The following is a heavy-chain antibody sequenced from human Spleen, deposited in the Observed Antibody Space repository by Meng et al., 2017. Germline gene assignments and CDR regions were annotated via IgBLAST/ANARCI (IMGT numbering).Heavy chain of an antibody. Sequence: QVQVQQWGAGLLNTSETLALPFVVSGGSFSDYYWSWIRQPPGKGVEWIGEINHSGSTNYNPSLESRATISVDTSQNNLSLKLSSVTAADSAVYYCARGPTTMAHDFDYWGQGTLVTVSS. CDR2: INHSGST. CDR3: ARGPTTMAHDFDY. J-gene: IGHJ4*02. CDR1: GGSFSDYY. D-gene: IGHD4-11*01. V-gene: IGHV4-34*01.